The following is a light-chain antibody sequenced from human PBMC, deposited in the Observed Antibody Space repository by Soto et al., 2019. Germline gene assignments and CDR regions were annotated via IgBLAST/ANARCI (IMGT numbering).Light chain of an antibody. CDR3: EHYCSSPFA. CDR2: GAF. CDR1: QSVFGNY. J-gene: IGKJ5*01. V-gene: IGKV3-20*01. Sequence: VLTQSPGTLSLSPGERATLSCRASQSVFGNYVAWYQQKPGQAPRLLMFGAFSRATGIPDRFGGGGSGTEYTGTINRLETDDFAVYDGEHYCSSPFAFGLGTRVVI.